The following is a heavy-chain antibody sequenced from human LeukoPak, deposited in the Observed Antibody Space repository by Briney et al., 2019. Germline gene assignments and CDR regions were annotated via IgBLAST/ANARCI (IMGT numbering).Heavy chain of an antibody. CDR2: INHSGST. Sequence: SETLSLTCAVYGGSFSGYYWSWIRQPPGKGLEWIGEINHSGSTNYNPSPKSRVTISVDTSKNQFSLKLSSVTAADTAVYYCARQSGYSYGRYAFDIWGQGTMVTVSS. J-gene: IGHJ3*02. D-gene: IGHD5-18*01. CDR1: GGSFSGYY. V-gene: IGHV4-34*01. CDR3: ARQSGYSYGRYAFDI.